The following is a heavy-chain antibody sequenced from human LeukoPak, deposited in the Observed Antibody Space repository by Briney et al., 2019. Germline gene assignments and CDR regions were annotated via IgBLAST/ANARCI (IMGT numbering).Heavy chain of an antibody. Sequence: ASVKVSCRASGYTFTSYGISWVRQAPGQGLEGMGWISAYNGNTNYAQKLPGRVTMTTDPSTSTAYLELRSLRSDDTAVYYCARADDLRNPYPKDYWGQGTLVTVSS. CDR3: ARADDLRNPYPKDY. D-gene: IGHD2-2*02. J-gene: IGHJ4*02. CDR2: ISAYNGNT. CDR1: GYTFTSYG. V-gene: IGHV1-18*01.